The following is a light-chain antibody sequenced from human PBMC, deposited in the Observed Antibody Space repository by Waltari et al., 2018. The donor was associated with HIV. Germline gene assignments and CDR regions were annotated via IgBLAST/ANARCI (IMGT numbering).Light chain of an antibody. V-gene: IGLV2-14*01. CDR1: SHLVDFYNF. CDR2: GVS. Sequence: QSPLSQPASVSGSPGQSIPLSCPGVSHLVDFYNFVSWYQQPPGKAPQLILYGVSGRPSGVSSRFSGSKSGVTASLTISGLQAEDEAHYFCSSFASQGTLVFGGGTKLTVL. J-gene: IGLJ2*01. CDR3: SSFASQGTLV.